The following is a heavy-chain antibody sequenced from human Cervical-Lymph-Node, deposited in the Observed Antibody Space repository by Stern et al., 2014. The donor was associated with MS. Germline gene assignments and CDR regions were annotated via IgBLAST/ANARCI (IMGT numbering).Heavy chain of an antibody. CDR2: IIPIFGTA. V-gene: IGHV1-69*01. D-gene: IGHD4-17*01. CDR1: GVTFSTYG. J-gene: IGHJ4*02. Sequence: QVKLEQSGAEVKKPGASVKVSCKASGVTFSTYGISWVRQAPGQGHEWMGGIIPIFGTANYAQKFQGRVPITADASTNTAYLELSSLRSEDTAVYYCARKSLYGDYYYFDYWGQGTLVTVSS. CDR3: ARKSLYGDYYYFDY.